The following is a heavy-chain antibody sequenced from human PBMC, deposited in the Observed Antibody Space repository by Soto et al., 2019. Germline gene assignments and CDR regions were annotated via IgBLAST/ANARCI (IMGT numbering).Heavy chain of an antibody. V-gene: IGHV4-59*01. CDR1: GGSISSYY. Sequence: SETLSLTCTVSGGSISSYYWSWIRQPPGKGLEWIGYIYYSGSTNYNPSLKSRVTISVDTSKNQFSLKLSSVTAADTAVYYCASLDDFWRAFDIWGQGTMVTVSS. D-gene: IGHD3-3*01. CDR3: ASLDDFWRAFDI. CDR2: IYYSGST. J-gene: IGHJ3*02.